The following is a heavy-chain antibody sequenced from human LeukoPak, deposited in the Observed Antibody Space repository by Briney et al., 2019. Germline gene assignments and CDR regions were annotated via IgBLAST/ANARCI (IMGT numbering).Heavy chain of an antibody. J-gene: IGHJ4*02. CDR1: GFTFSSYA. V-gene: IGHV3-30-3*01. Sequence: GGSLRLSCAASGFTFSSYAMHWVRQAPGKGLEWVAVISYDGSNKYYADSVKGRFTISRDNSKNTLYLQMNSLRAEDTAVYYCARVVSVVVVPASGLDYWGQGTLVTVSS. CDR3: ARVVSVVVVPASGLDY. CDR2: ISYDGSNK. D-gene: IGHD2-2*01.